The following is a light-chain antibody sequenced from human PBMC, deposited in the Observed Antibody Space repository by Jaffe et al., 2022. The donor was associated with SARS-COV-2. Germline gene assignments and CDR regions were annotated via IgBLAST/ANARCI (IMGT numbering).Light chain of an antibody. J-gene: IGKJ1*01. CDR2: KAS. CDR1: QSINNW. CDR3: QQYNSYST. V-gene: IGKV1-5*03. Sequence: DIQMTQSPSTLSASVGDRVTITCRASQSINNWLAWYQQKPGKAPKLLLYKASSLERGVPSRFSGSGSGTLFTLTISSLQPDDFATYYCQQYNSYSTFGQGTKVELK.